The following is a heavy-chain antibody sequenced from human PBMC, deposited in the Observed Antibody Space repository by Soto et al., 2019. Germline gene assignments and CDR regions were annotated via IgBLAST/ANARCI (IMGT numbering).Heavy chain of an antibody. Sequence: SETLSLTCAVYGGSFSAYYWSWIRQPPGEGLEWIGEIYHTGGTNYNPSLKSRVTISIDTSKNRFSLKLNSVTAADVAVYYCARGYESGGSYLPILVYSGQGILVTVSS. V-gene: IGHV4-34*01. CDR2: IYHTGGT. D-gene: IGHD3-22*01. CDR1: GGSFSAYY. CDR3: ARGYESGGSYLPILVY. J-gene: IGHJ4*02.